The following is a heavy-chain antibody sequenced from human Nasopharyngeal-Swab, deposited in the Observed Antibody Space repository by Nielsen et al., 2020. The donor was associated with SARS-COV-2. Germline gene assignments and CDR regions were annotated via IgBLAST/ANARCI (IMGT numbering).Heavy chain of an antibody. D-gene: IGHD5-24*01. J-gene: IGHJ4*02. V-gene: IGHV3-11*03. Sequence: GESPKISCAASGFTFSDYYMTWIRQAPGKGLEWVSYISSSSSYTNYAVSVKGRFTISRDNAKNSLYLQMKSLRAEDTAVYYCAGGDGFPEGDYWGQGTLVTVSS. CDR1: GFTFSDYY. CDR3: AGGDGFPEGDY. CDR2: ISSSSSYT.